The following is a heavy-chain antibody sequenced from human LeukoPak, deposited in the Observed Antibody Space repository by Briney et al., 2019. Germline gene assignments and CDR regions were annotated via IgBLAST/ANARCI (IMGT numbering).Heavy chain of an antibody. CDR3: ARDNGVVHGVYYMDV. CDR2: INQAGSEK. CDR1: GFTFSNYW. J-gene: IGHJ6*03. Sequence: QPGGSLRLSCAASGFTFSNYWMTWVRQAPGKGLEWVADINQAGSEKLYVKSVRGRFTISRDNAKMSLFLQMNSLRAEDTAVYYCARDNGVVHGVYYMDVWGKGTTVTV. V-gene: IGHV3-7*01. D-gene: IGHD3-3*01.